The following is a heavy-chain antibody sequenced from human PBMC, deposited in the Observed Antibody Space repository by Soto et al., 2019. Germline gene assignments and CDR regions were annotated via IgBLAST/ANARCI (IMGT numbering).Heavy chain of an antibody. J-gene: IGHJ4*02. Sequence: SETLSLTCTVSGGSISSSSYYWGWIRQPPGKGLEWIGSIHYSGSTYYNPSLKSRVTISVDTSKNQFSLKLSSVTAADTAVYYCARRKYDYIWGSYRDRYYFDYWGQGTPVTVSS. V-gene: IGHV4-39*01. D-gene: IGHD3-16*02. CDR2: IHYSGST. CDR1: GGSISSSSYY. CDR3: ARRKYDYIWGSYRDRYYFDY.